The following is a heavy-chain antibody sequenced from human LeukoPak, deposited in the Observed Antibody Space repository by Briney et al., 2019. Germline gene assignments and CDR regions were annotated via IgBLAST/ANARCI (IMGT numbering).Heavy chain of an antibody. D-gene: IGHD4-17*01. J-gene: IGHJ4*02. CDR3: AKDSGDYGTPGDY. CDR2: ISYDGSNK. Sequence: PGGSLRLSCAASGFTFSSYGMHWVGQAPGKGLEWVAVISYDGSNKYYADSVKGRFTISRDNSKNTLYLQMNSLRAEDTAVYYCAKDSGDYGTPGDYWGQGTLVAVSS. V-gene: IGHV3-30*18. CDR1: GFTFSSYG.